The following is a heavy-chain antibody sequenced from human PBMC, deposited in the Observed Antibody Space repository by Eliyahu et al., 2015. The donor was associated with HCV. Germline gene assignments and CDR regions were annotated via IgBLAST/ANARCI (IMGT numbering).Heavy chain of an antibody. J-gene: IGHJ1*01. CDR2: LGGSGATT. CDR1: GFTFGGYA. V-gene: IGHV3-23*01. Sequence: EVQLLESGGGLVQPGGSLRLSCAASGFTFGGYALRWVRQAPGKGLEGVSTLGGSGATTFXADSVKGRFTISRDDSKNTLYLQMNSLRAEDTAVYYCAKGAIDSSGHKYFQHWGQGTLVTVSS. CDR3: AKGAIDSSGHKYFQH. D-gene: IGHD3-22*01.